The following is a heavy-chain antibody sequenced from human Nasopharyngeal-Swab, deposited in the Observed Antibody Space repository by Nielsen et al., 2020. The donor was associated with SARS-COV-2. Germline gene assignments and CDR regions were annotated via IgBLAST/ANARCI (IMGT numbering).Heavy chain of an antibody. D-gene: IGHD6-6*01. J-gene: IGHJ4*02. CDR3: AKDLTVGYSSSPIFDY. CDR2: ISWNSGSI. V-gene: IGHV3-9*01. CDR1: GFTFDDYA. Sequence: SLKISCAASGFTFDDYAMHWVRQAPGKGLEWVSGISWNSGSIGYADSVKGRFTISRDNAKNSLYLQMNSLRAEDTALSYCAKDLTVGYSSSPIFDYWGQGTLVTVSS.